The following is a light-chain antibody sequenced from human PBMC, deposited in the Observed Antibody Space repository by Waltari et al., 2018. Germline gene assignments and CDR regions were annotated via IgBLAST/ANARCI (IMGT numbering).Light chain of an antibody. CDR2: DVS. J-gene: IGLJ3*02. V-gene: IGLV2-14*03. CDR1: TSDVGGFDF. Sequence: QSALTQPASVSGSPGQSVTISCTGTTSDVGGFDFVSWYRQRPGRDIILMIYDVSSRPSGVSTRFSGSKSGNSASRTISGLQAEDEADYYCSSYTDIGTLVLFGGGTKLTVL. CDR3: SSYTDIGTLVL.